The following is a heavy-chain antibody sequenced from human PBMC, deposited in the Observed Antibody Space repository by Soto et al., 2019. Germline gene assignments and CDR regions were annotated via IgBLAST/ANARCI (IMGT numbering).Heavy chain of an antibody. J-gene: IGHJ4*02. CDR2: ISGSGGST. CDR1: GFPFRSYS. Sequence: GGSLILSCAASGFPFRSYSMSWVRQAPGKGLEWVLAISGSGGSTYYADSVKGRFTISRDNSKNTLYLQMDSLRAEDTAVYYCAKTIMITFGGVIVFDYWGQGTLVTVSS. CDR3: AKTIMITFGGVIVFDY. D-gene: IGHD3-16*02. V-gene: IGHV3-23*01.